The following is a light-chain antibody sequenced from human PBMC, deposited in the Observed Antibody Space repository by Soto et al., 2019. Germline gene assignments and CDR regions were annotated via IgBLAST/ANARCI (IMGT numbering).Light chain of an antibody. CDR2: EVT. Sequence: QSALTQPPSASGSPGQSVTISCTGTSSDVGGYNYVSWYQQYPGRAPKLMIYEVTKRPSGVPDRFSGSKSGNTASLTVSGLRSEDEADYSCSSYAASNNFYFVFGGGTKLTVL. CDR1: SSDVGGYNY. CDR3: SSYAASNNFYFV. J-gene: IGLJ3*02. V-gene: IGLV2-8*01.